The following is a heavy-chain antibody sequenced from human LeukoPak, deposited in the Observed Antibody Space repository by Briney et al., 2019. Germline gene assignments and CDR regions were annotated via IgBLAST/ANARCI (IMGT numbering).Heavy chain of an antibody. D-gene: IGHD6-6*01. V-gene: IGHV4-34*01. CDR2: INHSGST. Sequence: SETLSLTCAVYGGSFSGYYWSWIRQPPGKGLEWIGEINHSGSTNYNPSLKSRVTISVDTSKNQFSLKLSSVTAADTAVYYCARWIAARRGDRDAFDIWGQGTMVTVSS. CDR1: GGSFSGYY. CDR3: ARWIAARRGDRDAFDI. J-gene: IGHJ3*02.